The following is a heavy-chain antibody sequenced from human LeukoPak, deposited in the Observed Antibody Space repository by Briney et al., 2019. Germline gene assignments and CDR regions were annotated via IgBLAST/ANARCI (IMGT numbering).Heavy chain of an antibody. Sequence: PSETLSLTCAVAGGSISSGGYSWSWIRQPPGKGLEWIGYIYHSGSTYYNPSLKSRVTISVDRSKNQFSLKLSSVTAADTAVYYCARAIAAAGTNYYYGMDVWGQGTTVTVSS. CDR3: ARAIAAAGTNYYYGMDV. D-gene: IGHD6-13*01. J-gene: IGHJ6*02. CDR2: IYHSGST. CDR1: GGSISSGGYS. V-gene: IGHV4-30-2*01.